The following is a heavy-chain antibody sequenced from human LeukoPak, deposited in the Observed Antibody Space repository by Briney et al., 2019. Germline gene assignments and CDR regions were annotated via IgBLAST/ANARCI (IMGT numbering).Heavy chain of an antibody. D-gene: IGHD3/OR15-3a*01. CDR2: IDRSGVT. J-gene: IGHJ3*02. CDR1: GFTFSSYS. V-gene: IGHV3-21*01. Sequence: PGGSLRLSCAASGFTFSSYSMNWVRQAPGKGLEWVSVIDRSGVTHYADSVKGRFTISRDNAKNSLYLQMNTLRGEDTAVYYCARLLILDFNGDPRTDAFDIWGQGTMVIVSS. CDR3: ARLLILDFNGDPRTDAFDI.